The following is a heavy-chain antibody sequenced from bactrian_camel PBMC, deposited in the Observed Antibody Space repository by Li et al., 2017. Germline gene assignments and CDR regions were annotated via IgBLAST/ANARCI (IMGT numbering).Heavy chain of an antibody. D-gene: IGHD6*01. J-gene: IGHJ6*01. V-gene: IGHV3S1*01. CDR2: ISTDSGSS. CDR1: GYIYNIGC. Sequence: HVQLVESGGGSVQAGGSLRLSCAASGYIYNIGCMGWFRQAPGKEREGVASISTDSGSSYYHRSVEGRFAISQDNAKNTVYLQMNRLKPEDTAVYYCAADGHPPIRCQLGEGFGYWGQGTQVTVS. CDR3: AADGHPPIRCQLGEGFGY.